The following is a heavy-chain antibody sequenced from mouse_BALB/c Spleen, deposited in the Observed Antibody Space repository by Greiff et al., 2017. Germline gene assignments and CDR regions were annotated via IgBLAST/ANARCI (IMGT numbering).Heavy chain of an antibody. J-gene: IGHJ4*01. D-gene: IGHD2-14*01. V-gene: IGHV2-6-7*01. Sequence: VMLVESGPGLVAPSQSLSITCTVSGFSLTGYGVNWVRQPPGKGLEWLGMIWGDGSTDYNSALKSRLSISKDNSKSQVFLKMNSLQTDDTAMYYCARAGYQYAMDYWGQGTSVTVSS. CDR3: ARAGYQYAMDY. CDR2: IWGDGST. CDR1: GFSLTGYG.